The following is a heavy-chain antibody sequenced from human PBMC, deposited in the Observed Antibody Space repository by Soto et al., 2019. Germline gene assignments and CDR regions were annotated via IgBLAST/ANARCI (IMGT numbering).Heavy chain of an antibody. CDR3: ARQMGHYDYVWGSYAFDI. CDR2: ISSNGGGT. CDR1: GFTFSSYA. Sequence: VPLVESGGGLVQPGGSLRLSCAASGFTFSSYAMHWVRQAPGKGLEYVSAISSNGGGTYYAYSVKGRFTISRDNSKKTLYLQMGSLRAEDMAVYYCARQMGHYDYVWGSYAFDIWGQGTMVTVSS. D-gene: IGHD3-16*01. V-gene: IGHV3-64*01. J-gene: IGHJ3*02.